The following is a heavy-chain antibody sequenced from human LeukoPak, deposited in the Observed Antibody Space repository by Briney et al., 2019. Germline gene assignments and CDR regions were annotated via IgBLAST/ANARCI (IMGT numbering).Heavy chain of an antibody. D-gene: IGHD1-26*01. CDR2: INHNGNVN. V-gene: IGHV3-7*03. J-gene: IGHJ4*02. Sequence: PGGSLRLSCAASGFTFSSYWMNWARQAPGKGLEWVASINHNGNVNYYVDSVKGRFTISRDNAKNSLYLQMNSLRAEDTAVYYCARDSGSYWGGYYFDYWGQGTLVTVSS. CDR1: GFTFSSYW. CDR3: ARDSGSYWGGYYFDY.